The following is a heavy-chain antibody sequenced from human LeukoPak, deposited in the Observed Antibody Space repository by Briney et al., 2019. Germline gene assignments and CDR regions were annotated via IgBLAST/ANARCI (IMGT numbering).Heavy chain of an antibody. V-gene: IGHV1-69*13. CDR3: ATRRRDGYTRSFDY. Sequence: ASVKVSCKASGGTFSSYAISWVRQAPGQGLEWMGGIIPIFGTANYAQKFQGRVTITADESTSTAYMELSSLRSEDTAVYYCATRRRDGYTRSFDYCGQGTLVTVSS. J-gene: IGHJ4*02. CDR1: GGTFSSYA. CDR2: IIPIFGTA. D-gene: IGHD5-24*01.